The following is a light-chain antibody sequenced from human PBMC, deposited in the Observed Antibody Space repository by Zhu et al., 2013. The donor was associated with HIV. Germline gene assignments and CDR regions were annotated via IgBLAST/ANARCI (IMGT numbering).Light chain of an antibody. V-gene: IGKV4-1*01. Sequence: DIVMTQSPDSLTVSLGERATINCKSSQSVLYSSNGNNYLAWYQQKPGQPPKLLISWASARESGVPDRFSGSGSGSDFTLTISSLQPEDFGTYYCQQLKSYPFFSLFGGGTTVEIK. CDR3: QQLKSYPFFSL. CDR2: WAS. CDR1: QSVLYSSNGNNY. J-gene: IGKJ4*01.